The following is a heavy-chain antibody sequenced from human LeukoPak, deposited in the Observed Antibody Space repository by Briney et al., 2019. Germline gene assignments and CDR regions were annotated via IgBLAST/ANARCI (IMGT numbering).Heavy chain of an antibody. CDR2: IIPLFGTP. CDR1: GGTFSSYT. V-gene: IGHV1-69*06. CDR3: AKEKRGSYVAYMDV. D-gene: IGHD1-26*01. J-gene: IGHJ6*03. Sequence: SVKVSCKASGGTFSSYTISWVRQAPGQGLEWMGGIIPLFGTPDYAQKFQDRLTITADKSTSTAYMELSSLRSEDTAVYYCAKEKRGSYVAYMDVWGKGTAVTVSS.